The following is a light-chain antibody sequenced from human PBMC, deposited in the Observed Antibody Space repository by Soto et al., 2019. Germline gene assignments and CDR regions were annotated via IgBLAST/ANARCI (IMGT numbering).Light chain of an antibody. CDR1: QSISSY. CDR2: AAS. CDR3: QQSYSTPWT. J-gene: IGKJ1*01. V-gene: IGKV1-39*01. Sequence: DIQMTQYPSSLSASVGDRVTITCRASQSISSYLNWYQQRPGKAPKLLIYAASSLQSGVPSRFSGSGSGTDFTLTISSLQPDDFATYYCQQSYSTPWTFGQGTKVDIK.